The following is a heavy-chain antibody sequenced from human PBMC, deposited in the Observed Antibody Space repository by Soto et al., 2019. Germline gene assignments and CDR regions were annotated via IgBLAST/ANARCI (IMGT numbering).Heavy chain of an antibody. Sequence: GGSLRLSCAASGFTFSRHSMNWVRQAPGKGLEWVSSISSSSSYIYYADSVKGRFTISRDNAKNSLYLQMNSLRAEDTAVYYCARDCSSTSCIDYWGQGTLVTVSS. V-gene: IGHV3-21*01. D-gene: IGHD2-2*01. CDR3: ARDCSSTSCIDY. CDR2: ISSSSSYI. J-gene: IGHJ4*02. CDR1: GFTFSRHS.